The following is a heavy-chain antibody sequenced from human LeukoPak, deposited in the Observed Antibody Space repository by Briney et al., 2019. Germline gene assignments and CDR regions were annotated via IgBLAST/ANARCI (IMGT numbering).Heavy chain of an antibody. V-gene: IGHV3-53*01. CDR2: IYSGDT. CDR3: ARRAGAYSHPYDY. Sequence: PGGSLRLSCTVSGFTVSSNSMSWVRQAPGKGLEWVSFIYSGDTHYSDSVKGRFTISRDHSKNTLYLQMNSLRAEDTAVYYCARRAGAYSHPYDYWGQGTLVTVSS. J-gene: IGHJ4*02. D-gene: IGHD4/OR15-4a*01. CDR1: GFTVSSNS.